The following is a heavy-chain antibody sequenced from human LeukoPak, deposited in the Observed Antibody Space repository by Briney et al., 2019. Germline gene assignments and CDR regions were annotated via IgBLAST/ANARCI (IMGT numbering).Heavy chain of an antibody. CDR1: GFTFSSYS. D-gene: IGHD3/OR15-3a*01. CDR2: ISSSSSYI. CDR3: ARDLSWTVAGYMDV. V-gene: IGHV3-21*01. Sequence: GGSLRLSCAASGFTFSSYSMNWVRQAPWKGLEWVSSISSSSSYIYYADSVKGRFTISRDNAKNSLYLQMNSLRAEDTAVYYCARDLSWTVAGYMDVSGKGTTVPVSS. J-gene: IGHJ6*03.